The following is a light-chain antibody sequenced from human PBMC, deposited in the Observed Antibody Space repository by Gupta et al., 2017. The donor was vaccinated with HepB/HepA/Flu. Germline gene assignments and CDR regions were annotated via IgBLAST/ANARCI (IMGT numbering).Light chain of an antibody. CDR2: GAS. Sequence: EILMTQSPATLSVSPGERATLSCRASQSVSSNLAWHQQKPGQAPRLLIYGASTRATGFPARFSGSGSGTEFTLTISSLQSEDFAVYFCQHYNSWPGNFGQGTKLEIK. V-gene: IGKV3-15*01. J-gene: IGKJ2*02. CDR3: QHYNSWPGN. CDR1: QSVSSN.